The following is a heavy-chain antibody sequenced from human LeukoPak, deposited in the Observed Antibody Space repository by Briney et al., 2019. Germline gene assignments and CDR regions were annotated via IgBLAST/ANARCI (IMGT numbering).Heavy chain of an antibody. CDR1: GFTFSSYA. D-gene: IGHD6-6*01. V-gene: IGHV3-30-3*01. CDR3: ARVLSSSRIDY. Sequence: PGGSLRLSCAASGFTFSSYAMHWVRQAPGKGLEWVAVISYDGSNKYYADSVKGRFTISRDNSKNTLCLQMNSLRAEDTAVYYCARVLSSSRIDYWGQGTLVTVSS. CDR2: ISYDGSNK. J-gene: IGHJ4*02.